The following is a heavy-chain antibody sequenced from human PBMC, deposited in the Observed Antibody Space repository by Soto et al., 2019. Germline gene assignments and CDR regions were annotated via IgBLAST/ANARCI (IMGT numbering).Heavy chain of an antibody. CDR3: ASPYAISFHY. CDR1: GFTFSDHY. D-gene: IGHD2-8*01. J-gene: IGHJ4*02. V-gene: IGHV3-11*01. Sequence: GGSLILSCAASGFTFSDHYMSWLRQAPGKGLEWVSYISSSGSTIYYADSVKGRFTISRDNAKNSLYLQMNSLRAEDTAVYYCASPYAISFHYWGQGALVTVSS. CDR2: ISSSGSTI.